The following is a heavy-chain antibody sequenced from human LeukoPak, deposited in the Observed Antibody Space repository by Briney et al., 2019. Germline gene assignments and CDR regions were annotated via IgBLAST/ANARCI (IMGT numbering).Heavy chain of an antibody. CDR3: AGFYDSSGYYEDY. CDR1: GGTISSYY. Sequence: SETLSLTCTVSGGTISSYYWSWIRQPPGKGLEWIGYIYYSGSTNYNPSLKSRVTISVDTSKNQFSLKLSSVTAADTAVYYCAGFYDSSGYYEDYWGQGTLVTVSS. CDR2: IYYSGST. J-gene: IGHJ4*02. V-gene: IGHV4-59*08. D-gene: IGHD3-22*01.